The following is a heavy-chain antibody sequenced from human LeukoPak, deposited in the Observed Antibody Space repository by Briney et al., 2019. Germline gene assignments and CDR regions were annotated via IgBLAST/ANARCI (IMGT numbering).Heavy chain of an antibody. Sequence: GGSLRLSCAASGFTFSTYIMNWVRQAPGKGLEWVSSISGSSSYIYYADSVKGRFTISRDNAKNSLYLQMNSLRAEDTAVYYCASHSSGWDSSGFDSWGQGTLVTVSS. D-gene: IGHD6-19*01. V-gene: IGHV3-21*01. CDR2: ISGSSSYI. J-gene: IGHJ4*02. CDR1: GFTFSTYI. CDR3: ASHSSGWDSSGFDS.